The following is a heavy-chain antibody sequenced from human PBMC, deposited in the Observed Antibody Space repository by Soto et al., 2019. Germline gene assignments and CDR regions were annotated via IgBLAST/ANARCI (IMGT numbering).Heavy chain of an antibody. CDR2: IIPIFGTA. CDR1: GGTFSSYA. Sequence: QVQLVQSGAEVKKPGSSVKVSCKASGGTFSSYAISWVRQAPGQGLEWMGGIIPIFGTANYAQKFQGRVTITADESTSTAYMELSSLRSEDTAVYYCASGESTENYYYYYGMDVWGQGTTVTVSS. J-gene: IGHJ6*02. CDR3: ASGESTENYYYYYGMDV. V-gene: IGHV1-69*12. D-gene: IGHD7-27*01.